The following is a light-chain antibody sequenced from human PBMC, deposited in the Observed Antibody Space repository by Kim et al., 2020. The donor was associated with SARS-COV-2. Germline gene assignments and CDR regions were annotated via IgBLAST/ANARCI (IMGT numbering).Light chain of an antibody. V-gene: IGKV3-20*01. CDR3: QQYDSSPLT. CDR2: GAS. Sequence: EIVLTQSPGTLSLSPGERATPSCRASQRVSSSDLAWYQQKPGKAPRLLIYGASSMATGIPDRFSGSGSGTDFTLTISRLQPEDFAVYYCQQYDSSPLTFGGGTKVDIK. J-gene: IGKJ4*01. CDR1: QRVSSSD.